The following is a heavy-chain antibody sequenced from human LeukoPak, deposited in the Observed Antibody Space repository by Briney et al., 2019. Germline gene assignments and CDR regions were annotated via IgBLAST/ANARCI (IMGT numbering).Heavy chain of an antibody. D-gene: IGHD3-10*01. CDR2: INHSGST. CDR3: AREANYYGSGSYFEGTFDY. CDR1: GGSISTGSYC. V-gene: IGHV4-61*10. J-gene: IGHJ4*02. Sequence: SETLSLTCTVSGGSISTGSYCWSWIRQPAGKGLEWIGEINHSGSTNYNPSLKSRVTISIDTSKNEFSLKLTSVIAADTAVYYCAREANYYGSGSYFEGTFDYWGQGTLVTVSS.